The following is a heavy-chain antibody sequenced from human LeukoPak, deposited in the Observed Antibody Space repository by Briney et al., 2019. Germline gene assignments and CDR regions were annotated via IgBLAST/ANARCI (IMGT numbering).Heavy chain of an antibody. V-gene: IGHV3-21*01. D-gene: IGHD3-3*01. J-gene: IGHJ4*02. CDR1: GIIFSSYS. CDR3: AVTYYDFWSGYSH. Sequence: GGSLRLSCAASGIIFSSYSMNWVRQAPGKGLEWVSSISSSSSYIYYADSVKGRFTISRDNAKSSLYLQMNSLRAEDTAVYYCAVTYYDFWSGYSHWGQGTLVTVSS. CDR2: ISSSSSYI.